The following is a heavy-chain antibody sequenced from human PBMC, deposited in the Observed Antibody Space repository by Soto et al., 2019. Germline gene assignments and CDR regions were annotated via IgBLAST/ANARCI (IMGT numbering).Heavy chain of an antibody. CDR1: GYTFTGYY. J-gene: IGHJ6*02. CDR3: ARDKEWLATQGVYYYYGMDV. Sequence: GASVKVSCKASGYTFTGYYMHWVRQSPGQGLEWMGWINPNSGGTNYAQKFQGRVTMTRDTPISTAYMELSRLRSDDTAVYYCARDKEWLATQGVYYYYGMDVWGQGTTVTVSS. CDR2: INPNSGGT. V-gene: IGHV1-2*02. D-gene: IGHD6-19*01.